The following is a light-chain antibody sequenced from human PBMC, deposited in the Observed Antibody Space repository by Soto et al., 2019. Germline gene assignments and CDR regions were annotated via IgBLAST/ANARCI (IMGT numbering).Light chain of an antibody. V-gene: IGLV2-14*03. CDR3: SSYTTSNTRQIV. Sequence: QSVLTQPASVSVSPGQSITISCTGTSSDVGGYNYVSWYQHHPGKAPKLIIYDVSNRPSAVSIRFSGSKSDNTASLTISGLQPEDEADYHCSSYTTSNTRQIVFGTGTKV. J-gene: IGLJ1*01. CDR2: DVS. CDR1: SSDVGGYNY.